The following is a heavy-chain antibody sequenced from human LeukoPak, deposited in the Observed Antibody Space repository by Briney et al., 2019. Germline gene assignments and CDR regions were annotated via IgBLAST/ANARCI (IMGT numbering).Heavy chain of an antibody. CDR2: IYYSGST. J-gene: IGHJ6*03. V-gene: IGHV4-59*01. CDR1: GGSISSYY. D-gene: IGHD3-3*01. Sequence: SETLSLTCTVSGGSISSYYWSWIRQPPGKGLEWIGYIYYSGSTNYNPSLKSRVTISVDTSKNQFSLTLSSVTAADTAVYYCARDRAYYDFWSGYYGYYYYMDVWGKGTTVTVSS. CDR3: ARDRAYYDFWSGYYGYYYYMDV.